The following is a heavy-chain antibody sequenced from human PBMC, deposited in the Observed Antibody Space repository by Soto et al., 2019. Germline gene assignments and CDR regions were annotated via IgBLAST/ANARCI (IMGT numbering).Heavy chain of an antibody. CDR1: CFTFSTYS. CDR3: APTYCGGDCYSVNWFDP. J-gene: IGHJ5*02. D-gene: IGHD2-21*02. CDR2: ISSSGTYI. V-gene: IGHV3-21*01. Sequence: PCGSLRLSCAPSCFTFSTYSMNWVPHTPGKGLEWVSSISSSGTYIHYADSLKGRFTISRDNAKNSLYLQMNSLRAEDTAVYYCAPTYCGGDCYSVNWFDPWGQGTLGTVSS.